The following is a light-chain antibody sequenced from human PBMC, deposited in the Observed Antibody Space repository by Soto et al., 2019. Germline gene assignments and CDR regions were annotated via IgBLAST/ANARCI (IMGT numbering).Light chain of an antibody. CDR2: GAS. Sequence: EILFTQFPGTLSLSPGERATLSCRASQSVTSNSLAWYQQKVGRAPRVLIYGASNRDTGIPDRFSGSGSGTDFTLTITSLEPEDFAVYFCQQYGSSPRTFGQGTRLEIK. CDR1: QSVTSNS. J-gene: IGKJ5*01. CDR3: QQYGSSPRT. V-gene: IGKV3-20*01.